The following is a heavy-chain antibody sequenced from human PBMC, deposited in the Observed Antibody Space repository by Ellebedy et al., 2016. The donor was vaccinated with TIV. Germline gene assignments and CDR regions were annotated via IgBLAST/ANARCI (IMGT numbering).Heavy chain of an antibody. J-gene: IGHJ2*01. CDR1: GDSISSTNYF. Sequence: MPSETLSLTCIVSGDSISSTNYFWGWIRQSPGKGLEWIGNIYYSGTTYYNPSLKSRVTMSVDMSKNQFSLKLTSVTAAETAVYYCARLPTTIFRVVIPGGVGWYFDIWGRGTLVSVSS. CDR2: IYYSGTT. V-gene: IGHV4-39*01. D-gene: IGHD3-3*01. CDR3: ARLPTTIFRVVIPGGVGWYFDI.